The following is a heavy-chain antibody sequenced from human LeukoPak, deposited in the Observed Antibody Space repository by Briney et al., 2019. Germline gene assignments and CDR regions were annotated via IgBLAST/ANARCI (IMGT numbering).Heavy chain of an antibody. CDR2: INHSGST. Sequence: SETLSLTCALYGGSFNGYSWNWIRQPPGKGLEWVGEINHSGSTNYNPSLKSRVTISLDTSKSQVSLKLTSVTAADTAVYYCASVPTPPYYYYYMDVWGRGTTVTVSS. D-gene: IGHD2-15*01. J-gene: IGHJ6*03. V-gene: IGHV4-34*01. CDR3: ASVPTPPYYYYYMDV. CDR1: GGSFNGYS.